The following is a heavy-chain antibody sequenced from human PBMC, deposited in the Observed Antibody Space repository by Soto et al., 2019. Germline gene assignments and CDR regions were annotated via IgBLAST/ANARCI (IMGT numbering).Heavy chain of an antibody. J-gene: IGHJ4*02. CDR3: AKGDPVAGPFDY. D-gene: IGHD6-19*01. Sequence: QVQLVESGGGVVQPGRSLRLSRAASGFTFSHYAIHWVRQAPGKGLEWVAVVSYDGTTKYYADSVKGRFTISRDNSKNTLFLQMNSLGPEDTGVYYCAKGDPVAGPFDYWGQGTLVTVSS. CDR2: VSYDGTTK. CDR1: GFTFSHYA. V-gene: IGHV3-30*04.